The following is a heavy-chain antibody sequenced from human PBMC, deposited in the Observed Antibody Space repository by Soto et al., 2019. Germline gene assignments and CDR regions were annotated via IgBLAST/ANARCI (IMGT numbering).Heavy chain of an antibody. CDR2: IYPGDSYT. CDR1: GYSFTSYW. V-gene: IGHV5-51*01. Sequence: GKSLKISCKGSGYSFTSYWISWVRQMPGKGLEWMGRIYPGDSYTRYSPSFQGQVTISADKSISTAYLQWSSLKASDTAMYYCARQYCISTSCHIAAFDIWGQGTMVTVSS. J-gene: IGHJ3*02. CDR3: ARQYCISTSCHIAAFDI. D-gene: IGHD2-2*02.